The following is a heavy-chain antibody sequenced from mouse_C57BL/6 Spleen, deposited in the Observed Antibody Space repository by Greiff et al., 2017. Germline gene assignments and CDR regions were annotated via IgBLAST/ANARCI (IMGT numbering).Heavy chain of an antibody. CDR3: AVNYDYDEYYFDY. J-gene: IGHJ2*01. CDR1: GYTFTSYW. Sequence: QVQLQQPGAELVKPGASVKLSCKASGYTFTSYWMQWVKQRPGQGLEWIGEIDPSDSYTNYNQKFKGKATLTVDTSSSTAYMQRSSLTSEDSAVYYCAVNYDYDEYYFDYWGQGTTLTVSS. D-gene: IGHD2-4*01. CDR2: IDPSDSYT. V-gene: IGHV1-50*01.